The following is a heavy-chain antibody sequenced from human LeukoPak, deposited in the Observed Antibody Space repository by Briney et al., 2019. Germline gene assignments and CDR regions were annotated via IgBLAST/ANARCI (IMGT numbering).Heavy chain of an antibody. J-gene: IGHJ4*02. D-gene: IGHD3-22*01. V-gene: IGHV4-39*07. CDR3: ARLSYYYDSSGYYLYYFDY. CDR1: GGSISSTSYY. CDR2: IYYSGST. Sequence: PSEALSLTCTVSGGSISSTSYYWGWIRQPPGKGLEWIGSIYYSGSTYLKPSLKSRLTISVDTSKNQFSLKLSSVTAADTAVYYCARLSYYYDSSGYYLYYFDYWGQGTLVTVSS.